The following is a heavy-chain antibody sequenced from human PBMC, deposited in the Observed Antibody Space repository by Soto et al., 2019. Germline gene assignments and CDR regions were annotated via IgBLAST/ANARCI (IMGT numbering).Heavy chain of an antibody. CDR2: INAGNGNT. Sequence: GASVKVSCKASGYTFTSYAMHWVRQAPGQRLEWMGWINAGNGNTKYSQKFQGRVTITRDTSASTAYMELSSLRSEDTAVYYCARGPYYDYIWGSYRSIVYFDYWGQGTLVTVSS. V-gene: IGHV1-3*01. CDR1: GYTFTSYA. D-gene: IGHD3-16*02. J-gene: IGHJ4*02. CDR3: ARGPYYDYIWGSYRSIVYFDY.